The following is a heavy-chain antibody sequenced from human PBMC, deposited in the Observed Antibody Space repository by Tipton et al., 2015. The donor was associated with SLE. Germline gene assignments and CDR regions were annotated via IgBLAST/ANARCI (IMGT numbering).Heavy chain of an antibody. D-gene: IGHD3-10*01. J-gene: IGHJ6*03. CDR3: ARFGVSYYYFYMDV. CDR2: VSHSRST. V-gene: IGHV4-34*01. CDR1: GFTFSNYW. Sequence: LRLSCAASGFTFSNYWMSWVRQPPGKGLEWIGEVSHSRSTNYNPSLKSRGTISLDTSNNQFSLRLSSVTAADTAVYYCARFGVSYYYFYMDVWGKGTTVTISS.